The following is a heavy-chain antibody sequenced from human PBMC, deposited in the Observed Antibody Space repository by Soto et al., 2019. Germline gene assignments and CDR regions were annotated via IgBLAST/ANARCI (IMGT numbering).Heavy chain of an antibody. J-gene: IGHJ4*02. CDR2: INSVNGDT. CDR1: GFTFTSYA. Sequence: QVQLVQSGAEVKKPGASVKVSCKASGFTFTSYAMHWVRQAPGQRLEWLGWINSVNGDTKYSQKFQGRVTITRDTSASTAYMELRSLKSEDTAVYYCTRDRRVGYYDYWGQGTLVTVSS. CDR3: TRDRRVGYYDY. V-gene: IGHV1-3*01. D-gene: IGHD3-22*01.